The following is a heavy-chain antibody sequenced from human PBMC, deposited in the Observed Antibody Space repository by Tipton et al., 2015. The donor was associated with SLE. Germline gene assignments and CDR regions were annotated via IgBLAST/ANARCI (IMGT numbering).Heavy chain of an antibody. J-gene: IGHJ6*03. CDR3: ARQVAGIDYYYNYMDV. Sequence: TLSLTCSVSGGSIRSNFWIWIRQPPGKGLEWIGYIYYSGSTNYNPSLKSRVTISVDTAKNQFSLKLTSVTAADTAVYYCARQVAGIDYYYNYMDVWGKGTTITVSS. D-gene: IGHD6-19*01. CDR2: IYYSGST. V-gene: IGHV4-59*01. CDR1: GGSIRSNF.